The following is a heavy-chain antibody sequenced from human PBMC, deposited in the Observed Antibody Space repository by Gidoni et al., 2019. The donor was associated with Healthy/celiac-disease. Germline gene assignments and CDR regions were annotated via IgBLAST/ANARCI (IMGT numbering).Heavy chain of an antibody. V-gene: IGHV3-21*01. D-gene: IGHD2-2*02. CDR3: VLGYCSSTSCYSFLGGVDAGMDV. J-gene: IGHJ6*02. Sequence: EVQLVESGGGLVKPGGSLRLSCAASGFTFSSYSMNWVRQAPGKGLEWVSSISSSGSTIYYADSVKGRFTISRDNAKNSLYLQMNSLRAEDTAVYYCVLGYCSSTSCYSFLGGVDAGMDVWGQGTTVTVSS. CDR2: ISSSGSTI. CDR1: GFTFSSYS.